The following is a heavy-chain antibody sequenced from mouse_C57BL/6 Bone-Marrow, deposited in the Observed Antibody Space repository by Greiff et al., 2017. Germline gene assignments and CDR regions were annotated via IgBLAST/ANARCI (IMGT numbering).Heavy chain of an antibody. CDR3: ARGYAYPALFAY. J-gene: IGHJ3*01. V-gene: IGHV1-55*01. CDR1: GYTFTSYW. D-gene: IGHD6-5*01. CDR2: IYPGSGST. Sequence: QVQLQQPGAELVKPGASVKMSCKASGYTFTSYWITWVKQRPGQGLEWIGDIYPGSGSTNYNEKFKSKATLTVDTSSSTAYMQLSSLTSEDSAVYYCARGYAYPALFAYWGQGTLVTVSA.